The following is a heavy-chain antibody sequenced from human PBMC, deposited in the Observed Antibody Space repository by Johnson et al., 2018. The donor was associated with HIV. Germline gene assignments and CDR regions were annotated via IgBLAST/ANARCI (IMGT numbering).Heavy chain of an antibody. D-gene: IGHD3-3*01. Sequence: QVQLVESGGGVVQPGGSLRLSCAASAFTFASYGMHWVRQAPGKGLEWVAFIRSDGSTTYYADSVKGRFTISRDNAKNSLYLQMNSLRAEDTAVYYCTTAKTIFGVVTLDGFDFWGQGTMVTVSS. V-gene: IGHV3-30*02. J-gene: IGHJ3*01. CDR2: IRSDGSTT. CDR3: TTAKTIFGVVTLDGFDF. CDR1: AFTFASYG.